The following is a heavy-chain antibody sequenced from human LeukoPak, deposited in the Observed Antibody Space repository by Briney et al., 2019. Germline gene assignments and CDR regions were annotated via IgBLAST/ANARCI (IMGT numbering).Heavy chain of an antibody. CDR1: GFTFSSYG. J-gene: IGHJ2*01. Sequence: GGSLRLSCAASGFTFSSYGMSWVRQAPGKGLEWVSAISGSGGSTYYADSVKGRFTISRDNSKNTLYLQMNSLRAEDTAVYYRAKDSQWLHPVGYFDLWGRGTLVTVSS. D-gene: IGHD5-24*01. CDR2: ISGSGGST. CDR3: AKDSQWLHPVGYFDL. V-gene: IGHV3-23*01.